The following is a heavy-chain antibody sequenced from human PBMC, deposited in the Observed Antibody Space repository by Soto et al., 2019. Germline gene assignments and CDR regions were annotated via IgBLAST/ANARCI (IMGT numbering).Heavy chain of an antibody. CDR3: ARVPCSTTSCYTYYYYYGMDV. Sequence: QVQLVQSGAEVKKPGASVKVSCKASGYTFTSYAMHWVRQAPGQRLEWMGWINADNGNTKYSQKFQGRVTITRDTSASTAYMELSSLRSEDTAVYYCARVPCSTTSCYTYYYYYGMDVWGQGTTVTVSS. V-gene: IGHV1-3*01. J-gene: IGHJ6*02. D-gene: IGHD2-2*02. CDR2: INADNGNT. CDR1: GYTFTSYA.